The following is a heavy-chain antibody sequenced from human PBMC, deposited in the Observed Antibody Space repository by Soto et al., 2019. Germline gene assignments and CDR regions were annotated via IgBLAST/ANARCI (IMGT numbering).Heavy chain of an antibody. CDR1: GFTFSNAW. J-gene: IGHJ4*02. V-gene: IGHV3-15*01. D-gene: IGHD2-2*02. CDR2: IKSKTDGGTT. Sequence: GGSLKLSCAASGFTFSNAWMSWVRQAPGKGLEWVGRIKSKTDGGTTDYAAPVKGRFTISRDDSKNTLYLQMNSLKTEDTAVYYCTTGPGVDTVFDYWGQGTLVTVSS. CDR3: TTGPGVDTVFDY.